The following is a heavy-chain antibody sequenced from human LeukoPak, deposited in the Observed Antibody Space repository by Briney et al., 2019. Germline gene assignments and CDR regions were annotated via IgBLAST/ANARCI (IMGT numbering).Heavy chain of an antibody. D-gene: IGHD6-13*01. CDR1: GFTFSSYS. CDR3: ARDKSSSWYFDY. V-gene: IGHV3-21*01. CDR2: ISSSSSYI. J-gene: IGHJ4*02. Sequence: GGSLRLSCAASGFTFSSYSMNWVRQAPGKGLEWVSSISSSSSYIYYADSVKGRFTISRDNAKNSLYLQMNSLRAEDTAVYYCARDKSSSWYFDYWGQGTLVTVSS.